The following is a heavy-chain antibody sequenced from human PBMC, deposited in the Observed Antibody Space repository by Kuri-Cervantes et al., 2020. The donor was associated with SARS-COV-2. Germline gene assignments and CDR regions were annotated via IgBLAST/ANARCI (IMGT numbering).Heavy chain of an antibody. Sequence: GGSLRPSCKASGHTLTNYWIGWVRQMPGKGLEWVGIIYPGDSDARYSPSFQGQVSISADKSITPAYLQWSSLKASDTAIYYCASRGTTVPAGNYWGQGTLVTVSS. CDR1: GHTLTNYW. V-gene: IGHV5-51*01. J-gene: IGHJ4*02. CDR3: ASRGTTVPAGNY. D-gene: IGHD4-17*01. CDR2: IYPGDSDA.